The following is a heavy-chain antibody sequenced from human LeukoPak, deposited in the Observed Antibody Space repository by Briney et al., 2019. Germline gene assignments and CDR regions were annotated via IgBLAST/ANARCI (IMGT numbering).Heavy chain of an antibody. CDR2: IIPIFGTA. CDR1: GGTFSSYA. J-gene: IGHJ6*03. Sequence: SVKVSCKASGGTFSSYAISWVRQAPGQGLEWMGGIIPIFGTANYAQKFQGRVTITTDESTSTAYMELSSLRSEDTAVYYCARDGAGLEPGGYYYMDVWGKGTTVTVSS. CDR3: ARDGAGLEPGGYYYMDV. V-gene: IGHV1-69*05. D-gene: IGHD1-1*01.